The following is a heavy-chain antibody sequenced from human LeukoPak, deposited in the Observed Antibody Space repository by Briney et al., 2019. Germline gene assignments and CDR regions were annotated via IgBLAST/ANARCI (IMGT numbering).Heavy chain of an antibody. D-gene: IGHD5-18*01. V-gene: IGHV3-9*01. CDR2: ISWNSGSI. CDR1: GFTFYDYA. CDR3: AKDQYSYAKYYFDY. Sequence: GRPLRLSCVASGFTFYDYAMHWVRHAPGKGLEGVSGISWNSGSIGYADSVKGRFTISRDNAKNSLYLQMNSLRAEDTALYYCAKDQYSYAKYYFDYWGQGTLVTVSS. J-gene: IGHJ4*02.